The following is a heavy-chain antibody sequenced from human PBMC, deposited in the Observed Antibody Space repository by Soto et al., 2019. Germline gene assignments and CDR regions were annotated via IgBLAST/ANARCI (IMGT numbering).Heavy chain of an antibody. Sequence: PSETLSLTCTVSGGSISSSSYYWGWIRQPPGKGLEWIGSIYYSGSTYYNPSLKSRVTISVDTSKNQFSLKLSSVTAADTAVYHCASGGELLNTYYYGMDVWGQGTTVIVSS. CDR2: IYYSGST. CDR3: ASGGELLNTYYYGMDV. J-gene: IGHJ6*02. V-gene: IGHV4-39*01. CDR1: GGSISSSSYY. D-gene: IGHD3-10*01.